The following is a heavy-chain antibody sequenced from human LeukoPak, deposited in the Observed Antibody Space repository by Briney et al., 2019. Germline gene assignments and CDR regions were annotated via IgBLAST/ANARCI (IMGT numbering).Heavy chain of an antibody. CDR2: INHSGST. CDR1: GGSFSGYY. V-gene: IGHV4-34*01. D-gene: IGHD3-10*01. CDR3: ARLSGITMVRGGYTIDY. J-gene: IGHJ4*02. Sequence: PPETLSLTCAVYGGSFSGYYWSWIRQPPGKGLEWIGEINHSGSTNYNPSLKSRVTISVDTSKNQFSLKLSSVTAADTVVYYCARLSGITMVRGGYTIDYWGQGTLVTVSS.